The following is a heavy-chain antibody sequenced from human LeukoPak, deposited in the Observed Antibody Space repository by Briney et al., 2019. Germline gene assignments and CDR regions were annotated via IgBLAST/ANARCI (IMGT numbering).Heavy chain of an antibody. CDR2: IYYSGST. D-gene: IGHD2-15*01. CDR1: GGSISSYY. Sequence: SVTLSLTCTVSGGSISSYYWSWIRQPPGKGLEWIGYIYYSGSTNYNPSLKSRVTISVDTSKNQFSLKLSSVTAADTAVYYCAGSKGYCSGGSCSDLFDYWGQGTLVTVSS. CDR3: AGSKGYCSGGSCSDLFDY. V-gene: IGHV4-59*08. J-gene: IGHJ4*02.